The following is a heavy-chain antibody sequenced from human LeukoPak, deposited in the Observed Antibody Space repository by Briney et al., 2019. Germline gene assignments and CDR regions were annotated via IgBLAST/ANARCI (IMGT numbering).Heavy chain of an antibody. CDR1: GYSISSGYY. CDR2: IYHSGST. D-gene: IGHD3-16*02. J-gene: IGHJ3*02. V-gene: IGHV4-38-2*02. CDR3: ARGRWNDYVWGSYRYTETVGAFDI. Sequence: SETLSLTCTVSGYSISSGYYWGWIRQPPGKGLEWIGSIYHSGSTYYNPSLKSRVTISVDTSKNQFSLKLSSVTAADTAVYYCARGRWNDYVWGSYRYTETVGAFDIWGQGTMVTVSS.